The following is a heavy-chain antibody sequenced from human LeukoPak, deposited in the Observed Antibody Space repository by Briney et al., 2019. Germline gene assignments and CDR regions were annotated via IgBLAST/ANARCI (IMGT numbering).Heavy chain of an antibody. CDR1: GGSISSSSYY. Sequence: PSETLSLTCTVSGGSISSSSYYWGWIRQPPGKGLEWIGSIYYSGSTYYNPSLKSRVTISVDTSKNQFSLKLSSVTAADTAVYYCARQSRQRGYFDLRGRGTLVTVSS. J-gene: IGHJ2*01. D-gene: IGHD6-25*01. CDR3: ARQSRQRGYFDL. CDR2: IYYSGST. V-gene: IGHV4-39*01.